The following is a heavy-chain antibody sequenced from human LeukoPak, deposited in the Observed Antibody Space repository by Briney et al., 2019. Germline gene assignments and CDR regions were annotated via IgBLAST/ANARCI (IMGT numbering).Heavy chain of an antibody. D-gene: IGHD6-19*01. V-gene: IGHV3-23*01. CDR2: ISGSGGST. Sequence: GGSLRLSCAASGFTFSSYAMSWVRQAPGKGLEWVSAISGSGGSTYYADSVKGRFTISRDNSKNTLYLQMNSLRADDTAVYFCATFGSGWYLSYWGQGTLVTVSS. J-gene: IGHJ4*02. CDR1: GFTFSSYA. CDR3: ATFGSGWYLSY.